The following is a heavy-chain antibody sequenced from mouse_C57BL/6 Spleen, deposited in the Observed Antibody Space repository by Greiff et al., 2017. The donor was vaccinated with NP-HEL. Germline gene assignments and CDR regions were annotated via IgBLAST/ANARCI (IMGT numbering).Heavy chain of an antibody. J-gene: IGHJ2*01. Sequence: VQLQQSGPGLVQPSQCLSITCTVSGFSLTSYGVHWVRQSPGKGLEWLGVIWSGGSTDYNAAFISRLSISTDKSKCQVFFKMNSLQADDTAIYYCSRHSGDYYFDYWGQGTTLTVST. CDR2: IWSGGST. V-gene: IGHV2-2*01. D-gene: IGHD2-13*01. CDR1: GFSLTSYG. CDR3: SRHSGDYYFDY.